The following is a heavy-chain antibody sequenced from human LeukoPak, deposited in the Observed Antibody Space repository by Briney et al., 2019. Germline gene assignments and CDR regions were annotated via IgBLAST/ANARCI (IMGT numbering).Heavy chain of an antibody. CDR3: AREVVTASTPDY. Sequence: SGTLSLTCAVSNYSISNGYYWGWTRQPPGKGLEWIGSIYHSGNTYYNPSLKSRVTISVDTSKNQFSLKLRSVTAADTAVYYCAREVVTASTPDYWGQGTLVTVSS. CDR1: NYSISNGYY. J-gene: IGHJ4*02. D-gene: IGHD2-21*02. V-gene: IGHV4-38-2*02. CDR2: IYHSGNT.